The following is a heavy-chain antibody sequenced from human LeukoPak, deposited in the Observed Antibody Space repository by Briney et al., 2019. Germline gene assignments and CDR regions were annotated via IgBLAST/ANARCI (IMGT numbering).Heavy chain of an antibody. V-gene: IGHV3-23*01. Sequence: GGSLRLSCAASGFTFSSYSMNWVRQAPGKGLEWVSAVSGSGGSTYYADSVKGRFTISRDNSKNTLYLQMNSLRAEDTAVYYCASYYDFWSGYYYAFDYWGQGTLVTVSS. CDR1: GFTFSSYS. J-gene: IGHJ4*02. CDR3: ASYYDFWSGYYYAFDY. D-gene: IGHD3-3*01. CDR2: VSGSGGST.